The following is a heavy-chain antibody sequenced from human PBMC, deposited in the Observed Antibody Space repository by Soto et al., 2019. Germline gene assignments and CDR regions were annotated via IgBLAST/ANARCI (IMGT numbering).Heavy chain of an antibody. CDR2: VSGSGDST. J-gene: IGHJ4*02. CDR3: AKGRASGCRGYTQDC. Sequence: PEGSLRLSCAASAFTFSSYAMSWVRQAPGKGLEWVSAVSGSGDSTYYADSVKGRFTISRDNCKNTRYLQMNSLRAEDTAVYDCAKGRASGCRGYTQDCWGQGT. D-gene: IGHD6-19*01. V-gene: IGHV3-23*01. CDR1: AFTFSSYA.